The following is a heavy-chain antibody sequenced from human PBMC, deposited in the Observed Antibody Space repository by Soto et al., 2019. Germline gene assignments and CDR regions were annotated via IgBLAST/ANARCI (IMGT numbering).Heavy chain of an antibody. CDR3: AKVFSPEGGNYFDY. Sequence: EVQLLESGGGLVQPGGSLRLSCAASGFTFSNYAMNWVRQAPGKGLAWVSAISNSFSDGNTHYADSVKGRFTISRDNDKNAVFLEMNSLRAEDTAVYYCAKVFSPEGGNYFDYWGQGTLVTVSS. J-gene: IGHJ4*02. CDR2: ISNSFSDGNT. CDR1: GFTFSNYA. V-gene: IGHV3-23*01.